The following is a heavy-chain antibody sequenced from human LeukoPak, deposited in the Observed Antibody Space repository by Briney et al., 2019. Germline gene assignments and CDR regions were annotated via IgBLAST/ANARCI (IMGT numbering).Heavy chain of an antibody. CDR3: ARWTTTFLDY. Sequence: ASVKDSCKASGYTFTNYYIHWVRQAPGHGLEWMGISNPSGDSTNYAQKFQGRVTMTRDTSTSTVYMDLSSLRSEDTAVYYCARWTTTFLDYWGQGTLVTVSS. J-gene: IGHJ4*02. CDR1: GYTFTNYY. V-gene: IGHV1-46*01. CDR2: SNPSGDST. D-gene: IGHD1-1*01.